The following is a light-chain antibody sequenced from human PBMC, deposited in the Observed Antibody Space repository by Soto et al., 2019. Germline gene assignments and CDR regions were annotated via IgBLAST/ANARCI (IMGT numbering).Light chain of an antibody. CDR3: QHRT. J-gene: IGKJ1*01. Sequence: DIQMTQCPPTLSVHVCERVTITCRASQSISDWLAWYQQKPGKAPKLLIYAASTLESRVPSRFSGTGSGTDFTLTISGLQPDDFAIYSCQHRTFGQGTKVDIK. CDR2: AAS. CDR1: QSISDW. V-gene: IGKV1-5*01.